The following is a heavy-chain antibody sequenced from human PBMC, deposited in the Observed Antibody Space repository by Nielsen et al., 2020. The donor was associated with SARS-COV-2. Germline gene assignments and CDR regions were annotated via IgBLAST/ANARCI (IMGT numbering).Heavy chain of an antibody. CDR2: FDPEDGET. CDR1: GYTLTELS. CDR3: AAVPAIVVVVAATRGFDL. V-gene: IGHV1-24*01. J-gene: IGHJ2*01. Sequence: SVKVSCKVSGYTLTELSMHWVRQAPGKGLEWMGGFDPEDGETIYAQKFQGRVTMTEDTSTDTAYMELSSLRSEDTAVYYCAAVPAIVVVVAATRGFDLWGRGTLVTVSS. D-gene: IGHD2-15*01.